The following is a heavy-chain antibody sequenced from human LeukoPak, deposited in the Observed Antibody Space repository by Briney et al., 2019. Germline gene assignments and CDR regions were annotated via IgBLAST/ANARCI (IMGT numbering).Heavy chain of an antibody. D-gene: IGHD3-10*01. CDR2: ISESGGNT. CDR3: AKFVNYGNYYYYYYMDV. J-gene: IGHJ6*03. V-gene: IGHV3-23*01. CDR1: GFTFSSYA. Sequence: GGSLRLSCAASGFTFSSYAMSWVRQAPGKGLEWVSTISESGGNTFYADSVKGRFTISRDNSKHTLYLQMNSLRAEDTAVYYCAKFVNYGNYYYYYYMDVWGKGTTVTVSS.